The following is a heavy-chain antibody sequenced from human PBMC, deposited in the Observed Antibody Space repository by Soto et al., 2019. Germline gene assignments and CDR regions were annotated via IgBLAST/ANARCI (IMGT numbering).Heavy chain of an antibody. J-gene: IGHJ3*02. V-gene: IGHV1-8*01. D-gene: IGHD3-10*01. CDR1: GYTFTSYD. CDR2: MNPNSGNT. CDR3: ARFQLGFGDDAFDI. Sequence: QVQLVQSGAEVKKPGASVKVSCKASGYTFTSYDINWVRQATGQGLEWMGWMNPNSGNTGYAQKFQGRVNMTRNTSISTAYMELSSLRSEDTAVYYCARFQLGFGDDAFDIWGQGTMVTVSS.